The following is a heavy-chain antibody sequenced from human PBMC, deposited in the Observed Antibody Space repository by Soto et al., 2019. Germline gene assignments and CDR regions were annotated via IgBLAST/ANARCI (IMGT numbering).Heavy chain of an antibody. D-gene: IGHD3-3*01. CDR2: ISYDGSNK. V-gene: IGHV3-30-3*01. CDR1: GFTFSNYA. CDR3: ARDSLLGDFWSGYYSPGGMDV. Sequence: PGGSLRLSCAASGFTFSNYAMHWVRQAPGKGLEWVAVISYDGSNKYYADSVKGRFTISRDNSKNTLYLQMNSLRAEDTAVYYCARDSLLGDFWSGYYSPGGMDVWGQGTTVTVSS. J-gene: IGHJ6*02.